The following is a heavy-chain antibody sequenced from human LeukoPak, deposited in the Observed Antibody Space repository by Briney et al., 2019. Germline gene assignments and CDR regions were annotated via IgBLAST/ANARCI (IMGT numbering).Heavy chain of an antibody. D-gene: IGHD1-26*01. CDR1: GGTFSSYA. Sequence: SVKVSCKASGGTFSSYAIGWVRQAPGQGLEWMGGIITIFGTANYAQKFQGRVTITTDESTSTAYMELSSLRSEDTAVYYCASTHTRISGAFDIWGQGTVVTVSS. CDR3: ASTHTRISGAFDI. V-gene: IGHV1-69*05. J-gene: IGHJ3*02. CDR2: IITIFGTA.